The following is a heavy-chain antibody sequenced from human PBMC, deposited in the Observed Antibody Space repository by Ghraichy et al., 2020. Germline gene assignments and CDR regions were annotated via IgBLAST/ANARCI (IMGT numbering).Heavy chain of an antibody. CDR1: GGSFSGYY. J-gene: IGHJ5*02. CDR2: INHSGST. Sequence: SETLSLTCAVYGGSFSGYYWSWIRQPPGKGLEWIGEINHSGSTNYNPSLKSRVTISVDTSKNQFSLKLSSVTAADTAVYYCARRFDWLFPWFDPWGQGTLVTVSS. D-gene: IGHD3-9*01. V-gene: IGHV4-34*01. CDR3: ARRFDWLFPWFDP.